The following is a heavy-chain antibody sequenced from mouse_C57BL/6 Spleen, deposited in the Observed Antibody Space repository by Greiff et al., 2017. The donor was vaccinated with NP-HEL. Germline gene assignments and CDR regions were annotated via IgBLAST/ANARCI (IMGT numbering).Heavy chain of an antibody. CDR3: AKSSKGTTDYAMDY. CDR2: IWGDGST. CDR1: GFSLTSYG. V-gene: IGHV2-3*01. D-gene: IGHD2-14*01. Sequence: VKLEESGPGLVAPSQSLSITCTVSGFSLTSYGVSWVRQPPGKGLEWLGVIWGDGSTNYHSALISRLRISKDNPKRQGFLKLNSLQTDDTATYYCAKSSKGTTDYAMDYWGQGTSVTVSS. J-gene: IGHJ4*01.